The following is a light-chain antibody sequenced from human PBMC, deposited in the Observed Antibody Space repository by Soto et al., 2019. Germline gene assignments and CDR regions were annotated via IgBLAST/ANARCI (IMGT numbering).Light chain of an antibody. CDR2: SND. Sequence: QSVLTQPPSASGTPGQRVTISCSGSSSNIGSNTVNWYQQLPGTAPKLLIYSNDQRPSGVPDRFSGSKSGTSASLAISGLQSEDEADYYCAAWDDRLRAVVFGGGTKLTVL. J-gene: IGLJ2*01. CDR1: SSNIGSNT. CDR3: AAWDDRLRAVV. V-gene: IGLV1-44*01.